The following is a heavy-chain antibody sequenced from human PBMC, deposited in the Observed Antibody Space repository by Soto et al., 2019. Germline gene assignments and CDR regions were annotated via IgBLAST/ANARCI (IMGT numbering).Heavy chain of an antibody. Sequence: QVQLVESGGGVVQPGRSLRLSCAASGFTFSSYAMHWVRQAPGKGLEWVAVISYDGSNKYYADSVKGRFTISRDNSKNPFYLKMNSRGAGDAAVYSWGSPLGRNDYNGGSFDLGGRAPLVTLSS. CDR3: GSPLGRNDYNGGSFDL. CDR2: ISYDGSNK. J-gene: IGHJ2*01. V-gene: IGHV3-30-3*01. CDR1: GFTFSSYA. D-gene: IGHD4-4*01.